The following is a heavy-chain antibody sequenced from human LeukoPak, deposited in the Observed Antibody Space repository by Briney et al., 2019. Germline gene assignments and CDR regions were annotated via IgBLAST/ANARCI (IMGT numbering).Heavy chain of an antibody. Sequence: PSETLSLTCAVYGGSFSGYYWSWIRQPPGKGLEWIGEINHSGRTNYNPSLKSRVTISVDTSKNQFSLKLSSVTAADTAVYYCARAGRYCSGGSCYFGRDAFDIWGQGTMVTVSS. CDR2: INHSGRT. V-gene: IGHV4-34*01. CDR3: ARAGRYCSGGSCYFGRDAFDI. D-gene: IGHD2-15*01. J-gene: IGHJ3*02. CDR1: GGSFSGYY.